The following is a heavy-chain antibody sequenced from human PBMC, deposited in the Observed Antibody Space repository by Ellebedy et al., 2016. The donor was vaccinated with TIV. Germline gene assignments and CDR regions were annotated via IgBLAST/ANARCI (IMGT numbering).Heavy chain of an antibody. J-gene: IGHJ6*02. CDR2: IYPGDSDT. V-gene: IGHV5-51*01. CDR1: GYSFTSYW. Sequence: GESLKISCKGSGYSFTSYWNGWVRQMPGKGLEWMGIIYPGDSDTRYSPSFQGHVPISADKSISTAYLQWSSLKASDTAMYYCARQKQLVHRAYGMDVWGQGTTVTVSS. CDR3: ARQKQLVHRAYGMDV. D-gene: IGHD6-6*01.